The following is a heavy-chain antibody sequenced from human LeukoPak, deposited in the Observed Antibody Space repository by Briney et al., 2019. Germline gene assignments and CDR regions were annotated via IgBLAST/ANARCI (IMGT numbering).Heavy chain of an antibody. Sequence: GGSLRLSCAASGFTFSSYGMHWVRQAPGKGLEWVAVISYDGSNKYYADSVKGRFTISRDNSKNTLYLQMNSLRAEDTAVYYCAKGNDLDSYYFDYWGQGTLVTVSS. V-gene: IGHV3-30*18. CDR2: ISYDGSNK. CDR3: AKGNDLDSYYFDY. J-gene: IGHJ4*02. CDR1: GFTFSSYG. D-gene: IGHD3-3*01.